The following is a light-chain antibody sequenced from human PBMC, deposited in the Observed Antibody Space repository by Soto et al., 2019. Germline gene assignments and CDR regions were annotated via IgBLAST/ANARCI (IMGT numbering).Light chain of an antibody. CDR3: QQSFHTPPIT. V-gene: IGKV3-15*01. J-gene: IGKJ5*01. CDR2: GAS. Sequence: EIVMTQAPASLSVSPGGKATLSWSASQTVGDTVAWYQQKPGQAPRLLIYGASSRVAGFPARFSGSGSGTDFTLTISSLQSDDFAVYYCQQSFHTPPITFGQGTRLEIK. CDR1: QTVGDT.